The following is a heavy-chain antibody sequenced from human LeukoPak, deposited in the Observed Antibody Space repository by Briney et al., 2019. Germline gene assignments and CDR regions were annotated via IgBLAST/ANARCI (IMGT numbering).Heavy chain of an antibody. CDR1: GFTFSNAW. CDR2: IKSKTDGGTT. J-gene: IGHJ4*02. D-gene: IGHD5/OR15-5a*01. CDR3: TTAKPKLVPSRIRDC. Sequence: GGSLRLSCAASGFTFSNAWMSWARQAPGKGLEWVGRIKSKTDGGTTDYAAPVKGRFTISRDDSKNTLYLQMNSLKTEDTAVYYCTTAKPKLVPSRIRDCWGQGTLVTVSS. V-gene: IGHV3-15*01.